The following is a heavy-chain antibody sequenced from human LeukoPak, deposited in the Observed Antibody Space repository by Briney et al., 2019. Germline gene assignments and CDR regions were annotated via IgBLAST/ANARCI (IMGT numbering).Heavy chain of an antibody. Sequence: PGGSLSLSCAASGFTFSSYEMNWVRQAPGKGLEWVSYISSSGSTIYYADSVKGRFTISRDNAKNSLYLRMNSLRAEDTAVYYCARVGSGYYYDAFDIWGQGTMVTVSS. CDR1: GFTFSSYE. V-gene: IGHV3-48*03. CDR3: ARVGSGYYYDAFDI. D-gene: IGHD3-22*01. J-gene: IGHJ3*02. CDR2: ISSSGSTI.